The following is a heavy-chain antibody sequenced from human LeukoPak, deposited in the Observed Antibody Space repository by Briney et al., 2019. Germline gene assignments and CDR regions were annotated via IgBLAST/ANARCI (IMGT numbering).Heavy chain of an antibody. CDR2: ISYDGSNK. J-gene: IGHJ3*01. D-gene: IGHD5-18*01. CDR1: RFRFSTFP. CDR3: AKEWIRS. Sequence: SGRSLRLSCAASRFRFSTFPMGWVRQAPGKGLEWVAVISYDGSNKYYADSVKGRFTISRDNSKNTLYLQMNSLRAEDTAVYYCAKEWIRSWGQGTMVTVSS. V-gene: IGHV3-30*18.